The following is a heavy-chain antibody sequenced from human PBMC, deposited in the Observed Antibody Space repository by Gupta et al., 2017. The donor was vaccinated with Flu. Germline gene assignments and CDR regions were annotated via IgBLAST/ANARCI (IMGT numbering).Heavy chain of an antibody. CDR1: GFAWMMYG. Sequence: EVQLVESGGGLLQPGGSLRLSCTASGFAWMMYGMNWVRQTPGRGLEWVSSIDSIGTTIYYGDSVKGRFTISRDDAKNSRYLQMSSLRDEDTAVYYCARGGTSLGHWGQGTLVTVSS. V-gene: IGHV3-48*02. CDR2: IDSIGTTI. J-gene: IGHJ4*02. D-gene: IGHD3-16*01. CDR3: ARGGTSLGH.